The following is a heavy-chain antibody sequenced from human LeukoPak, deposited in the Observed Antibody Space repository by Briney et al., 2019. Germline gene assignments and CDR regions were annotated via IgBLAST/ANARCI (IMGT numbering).Heavy chain of an antibody. Sequence: SETLSLTCNVSGGSIRGYYWSWIRQPPGKGLEWIGYIYSSGSTNYNPSLKSRVTMSVDTSKNQFSLKVSSVTAADTAVYYCARVFDSGSQAYFYYMDVWGKGTTVTVSS. CDR1: GGSIRGYY. V-gene: IGHV4-59*01. D-gene: IGHD3-10*01. J-gene: IGHJ6*03. CDR3: ARVFDSGSQAYFYYMDV. CDR2: IYSSGST.